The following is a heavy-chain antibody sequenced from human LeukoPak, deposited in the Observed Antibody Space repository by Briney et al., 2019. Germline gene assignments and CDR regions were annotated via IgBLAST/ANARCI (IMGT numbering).Heavy chain of an antibody. CDR3: ARDLVGYCTNGVCHNWFDP. D-gene: IGHD2-8*01. Sequence: PSETLSLTCTVSGGSISSSSYYWGWIRQPPGKGLEWIGSIYYSGSTYYNPSLKSRVTISVDTSKNQFSLKLSSVTAADTAVYYCARDLVGYCTNGVCHNWFDPWGQGTLVTVSS. J-gene: IGHJ5*02. V-gene: IGHV4-39*07. CDR1: GGSISSSSYY. CDR2: IYYSGST.